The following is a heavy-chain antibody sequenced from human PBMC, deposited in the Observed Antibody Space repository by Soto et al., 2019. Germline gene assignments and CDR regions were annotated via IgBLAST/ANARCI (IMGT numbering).Heavy chain of an antibody. D-gene: IGHD2-8*01. Sequence: ASVKVSCKASGYSFTDYHIHWVRQAPGQGLEWLGRINPKSGGTSTAQKFQGWVTMTRDRSISTVYMELTRLRSHDPAVYFCARGHSTDCSNGVCSFFYNHEMDVWGQGTTVTV. V-gene: IGHV1-2*04. J-gene: IGHJ6*02. CDR1: GYSFTDYH. CDR3: ARGHSTDCSNGVCSFFYNHEMDV. CDR2: INPKSGGT.